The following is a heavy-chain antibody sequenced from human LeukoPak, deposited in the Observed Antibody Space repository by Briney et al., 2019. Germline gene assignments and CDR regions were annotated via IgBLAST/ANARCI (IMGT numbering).Heavy chain of an antibody. D-gene: IGHD2-2*01. CDR3: ARAISSTSLSYYFDY. CDR1: GGSISSYY. V-gene: IGHV4-59*01. Sequence: TSETLSLTCTVSGGSISSYYWSWIRQPPGKGLEWIGYIYYSGSTNCNPSLKSRVTISVDTSKNQFSLKLSSVTAADTAVYYCARAISSTSLSYYFDYWGQGTLVTVSS. CDR2: IYYSGST. J-gene: IGHJ4*02.